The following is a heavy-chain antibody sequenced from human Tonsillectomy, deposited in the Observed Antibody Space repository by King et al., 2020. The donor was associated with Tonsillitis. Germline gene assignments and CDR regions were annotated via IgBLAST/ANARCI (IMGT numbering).Heavy chain of an antibody. CDR1: GYSISSAYY. V-gene: IGHV4-38-2*02. Sequence: QLQESGPGLVKPSETLSLTCTVSGYSISSAYYWGWIRQPPGKGLEWIGSVYHTGTTYYNPSLKSRITISVDTSKNHFSLKLRSVTAADTAVYYCARVGSYDSSGYHSPYGMDVWGKGTTVTVSS. J-gene: IGHJ6*04. D-gene: IGHD3-22*01. CDR3: ARVGSYDSSGYHSPYGMDV. CDR2: VYHTGTT.